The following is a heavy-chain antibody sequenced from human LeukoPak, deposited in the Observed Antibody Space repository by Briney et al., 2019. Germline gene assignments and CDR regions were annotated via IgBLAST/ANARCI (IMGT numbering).Heavy chain of an antibody. V-gene: IGHV4-4*07. CDR2: MYTSGVA. J-gene: IGHJ6*03. CDR1: GDSINNYY. CDR3: AREGPAASDSMLFYYFMDV. Sequence: PSETLSLTCTVSGDSINNYYWSWIRQSAWKGLEWIGRMYTSGVAHYNPALKSRATMSVDTSKNQLSLTLSSVTAADRAVYYCAREGPAASDSMLFYYFMDVWGKGTTVTVSS. D-gene: IGHD2-2*01.